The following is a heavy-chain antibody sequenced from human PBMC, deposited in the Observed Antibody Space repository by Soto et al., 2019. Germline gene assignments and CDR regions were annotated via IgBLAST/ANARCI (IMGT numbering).Heavy chain of an antibody. J-gene: IGHJ4*02. CDR2: INAGNGNT. V-gene: IGHV1-3*01. D-gene: IGHD5-18*01. CDR3: ALNFGYSYGYKYYLDY. CDR1: GYTFTSYA. Sequence: QVQLVQSGAEVKKPGASVKVSCKASGYTFTSYAMHWVRQAPGQRLEWMGWINAGNGNTKYSQKFQGRVTITRDTSASTAYRELSSLRSEDTAVYYCALNFGYSYGYKYYLDYLGQGTLVTVSS.